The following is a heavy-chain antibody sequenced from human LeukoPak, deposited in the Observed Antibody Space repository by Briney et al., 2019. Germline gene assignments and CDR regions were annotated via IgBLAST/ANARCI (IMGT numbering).Heavy chain of an antibody. CDR2: MYYSGST. V-gene: IGHV4-59*01. CDR3: ARDQGDPFDY. CDR1: GASISIYY. J-gene: IGHJ4*02. Sequence: TSETLSLTCTVSGASISIYYWTWIRQPPGKGLEWIGYMYYSGSTSYNPSLKSRVSMSVDTSKNQFSLNLRSVTAADTAVYYCARDQGDPFDYWGQGTLVTVSS. D-gene: IGHD2-21*02.